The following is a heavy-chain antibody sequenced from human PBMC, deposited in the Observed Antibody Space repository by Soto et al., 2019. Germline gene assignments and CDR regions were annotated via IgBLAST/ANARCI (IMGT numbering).Heavy chain of an antibody. CDR2: INPNTGAT. CDR3: ARSVTTHLATDF. D-gene: IGHD4-17*01. CDR1: GYTFTTYY. J-gene: IGHJ4*02. V-gene: IGHV1-2*04. Sequence: ASVKVSCTASGYTFTTYYMSWVRQAPGQGLEWMGWINPNTGATNYAQKFQGWVTLTRDTSVTTAYMEVSRLTSGDTAVYFCARSVTTHLATDFWGQGTLVTVSS.